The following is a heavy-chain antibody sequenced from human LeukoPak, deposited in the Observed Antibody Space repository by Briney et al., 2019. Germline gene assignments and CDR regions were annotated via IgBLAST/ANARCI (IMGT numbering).Heavy chain of an antibody. Sequence: GASVKVSCKASGYTFTSYGISWVRQAPGEGLEWMGWISAYNGNTNYAQKLQGRVTMTTDTSTTTAYMERRSLRSDDTAVYYCARDRNYYGSGSYDNYYGMDVWGQGTTVTVSS. J-gene: IGHJ6*02. CDR3: ARDRNYYGSGSYDNYYGMDV. CDR1: GYTFTSYG. CDR2: ISAYNGNT. V-gene: IGHV1-18*01. D-gene: IGHD3-10*01.